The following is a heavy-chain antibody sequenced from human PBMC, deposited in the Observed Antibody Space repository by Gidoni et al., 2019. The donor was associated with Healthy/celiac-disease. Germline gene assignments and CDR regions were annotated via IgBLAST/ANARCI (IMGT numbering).Heavy chain of an antibody. Sequence: QVQLVQSGAAVNKPGASVKVSCKASGYTFTSYGISWVRQATGKGIEWMGWISAYNGNTNYGQKLKGRVTMTTDTSTSTAYMELRSLRSDDTAVYYCARNPDTAMVVRPYEYWGQGTLVTVSS. CDR1: GYTFTSYG. J-gene: IGHJ4*02. D-gene: IGHD5-18*01. CDR3: ARNPDTAMVVRPYEY. V-gene: IGHV1-18*01. CDR2: ISAYNGNT.